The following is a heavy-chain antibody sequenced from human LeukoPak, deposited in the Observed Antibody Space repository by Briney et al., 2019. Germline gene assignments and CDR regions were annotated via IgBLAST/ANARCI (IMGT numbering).Heavy chain of an antibody. V-gene: IGHV1-18*01. J-gene: IGHJ4*02. CDR2: ISAYNGNT. CDR1: GYTFTSYD. CDR3: ARDRGGSYYHGPYVDY. D-gene: IGHD1-26*01. Sequence: GASVKVSCKASGYTFTSYDINWVRQATGQGLEWMGWISAYNGNTNYAQKLQGRVTMTTDTSTSTAYMELRSLRSDDTAVYYCARDRGGSYYHGPYVDYWGQGTLVTVSS.